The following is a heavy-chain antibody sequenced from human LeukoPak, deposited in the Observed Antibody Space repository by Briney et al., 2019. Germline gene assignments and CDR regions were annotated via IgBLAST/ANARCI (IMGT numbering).Heavy chain of an antibody. D-gene: IGHD6-19*01. CDR3: ARDRTSSGWYPFDY. V-gene: IGHV1-69*05. Sequence: GASVKVSCKASGYTFTSYGISWVRQAPGQGLEWMGGIIPIFGTANYAQKFQGRVTMTRDMSTSTVYMELSSLRSEDTAVYYCARDRTSSGWYPFDYWGQGTLVTVSS. CDR2: IIPIFGTA. CDR1: GYTFTSYG. J-gene: IGHJ4*02.